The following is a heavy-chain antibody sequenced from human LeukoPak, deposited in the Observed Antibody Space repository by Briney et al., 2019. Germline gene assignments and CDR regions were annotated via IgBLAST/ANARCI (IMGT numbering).Heavy chain of an antibody. Sequence: SGPTLVKPTETLTLTRTVSGFSLSNARMGVSWIRQPPGKALEWLAHIFSNDEKSYSTSLKSRLTISKDTSKSQVVLTMTNMDPVDTATYYCARRDWDWYFDLWGRGTLVTVSS. J-gene: IGHJ2*01. CDR1: GFSLSNARMG. CDR2: IFSNDEK. CDR3: ARRDWDWYFDL. V-gene: IGHV2-26*01. D-gene: IGHD3/OR15-3a*01.